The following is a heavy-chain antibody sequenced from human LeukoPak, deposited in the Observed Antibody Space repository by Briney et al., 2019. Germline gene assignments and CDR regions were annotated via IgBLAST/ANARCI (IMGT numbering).Heavy chain of an antibody. J-gene: IGHJ4*02. Sequence: GGSLRLSCAGSGFAFSNFVITWVRQAPGKGLEWVSGLSGSGGSTYYADSVKGRFTISRDDSKNTLFLRMNNLRAEDTAVYYCAKVSYGGNSYWGQGTLVTVSS. CDR2: LSGSGGST. D-gene: IGHD4-23*01. CDR1: GFAFSNFV. CDR3: AKVSYGGNSY. V-gene: IGHV3-23*01.